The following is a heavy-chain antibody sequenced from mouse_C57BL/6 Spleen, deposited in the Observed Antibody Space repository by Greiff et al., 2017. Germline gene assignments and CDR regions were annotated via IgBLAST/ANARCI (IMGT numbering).Heavy chain of an antibody. CDR3: VTGGYGNYGFAY. CDR2: IDPSDSGT. Sequence: QVQLQQPGAELVRPGSSVTLSCKASGYTFTSYGMHWVKQRPIQGLEWIGNIDPSDSGTHYNQKFKDKATLTVDKSSSTAYMQLSSLTSEDSAVYYCVTGGYGNYGFAYWGQGALVTVAA. CDR1: GYTFTSYG. J-gene: IGHJ3*01. D-gene: IGHD2-10*02. V-gene: IGHV1-52*01.